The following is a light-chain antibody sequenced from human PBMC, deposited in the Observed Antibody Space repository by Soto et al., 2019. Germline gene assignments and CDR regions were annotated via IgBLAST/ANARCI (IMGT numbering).Light chain of an antibody. CDR3: CSFTTTSSYV. CDR1: SSDVGGYKY. Sequence: QSALTQSASVSGSPGQSITLSCTGTSSDVGGYKYVSWYQQHPGRAPKLVIYDVTNRPSGVSNRFSGSKSGNTASLTISGLQAEDEADYYCCSFTTTSSYVFGTGTKLTVL. V-gene: IGLV2-14*03. J-gene: IGLJ1*01. CDR2: DVT.